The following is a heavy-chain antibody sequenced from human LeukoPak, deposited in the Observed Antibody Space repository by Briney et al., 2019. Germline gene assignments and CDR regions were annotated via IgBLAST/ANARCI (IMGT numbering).Heavy chain of an antibody. J-gene: IGHJ6*03. CDR3: ARDSRIVAAGHYYYYYMDV. CDR2: MNPNSGNT. V-gene: IGHV1-8*01. D-gene: IGHD6-13*01. CDR1: GYTFTSYD. Sequence: GASVKVSCKASGYTFTSYDINWVRQATGQGLEWMGWMNPNSGNTGYAQKLQGRVTMTTDTSTSTAYMELRSLRSDDTAVYYCARDSRIVAAGHYYYYYMDVWGKGTTVTVSS.